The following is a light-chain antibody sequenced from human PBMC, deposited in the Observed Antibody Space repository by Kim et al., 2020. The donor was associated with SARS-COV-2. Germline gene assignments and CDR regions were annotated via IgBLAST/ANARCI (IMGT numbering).Light chain of an antibody. CDR1: QGIRQY. CDR3: QQYYSYPIT. CDR2: AAS. Sequence: ASVGDTVTSTCRARQGIRQYLAWFRQKPGKAPESLIYAASSLEGGVPSKFSGHGSGTDFTLTITGLQPEDSATYFCQQYYSYPITFGQGTRLEIK. V-gene: IGKV1-16*02. J-gene: IGKJ5*01.